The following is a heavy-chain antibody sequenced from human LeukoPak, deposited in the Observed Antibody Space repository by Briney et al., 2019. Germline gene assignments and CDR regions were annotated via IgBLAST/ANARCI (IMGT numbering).Heavy chain of an antibody. Sequence: GGSLKISCKGSGYNFTPSWIVWVRQMPGKGLEWMGMTFPGHSYSIYSPSFQGQVTMSVDKSITTAYPQWSSLKASDTAIYYCARHFHPAETTGGYFDVWGRGTLVTV. J-gene: IGHJ2*01. V-gene: IGHV5-51*01. CDR3: ARHFHPAETTGGYFDV. CDR1: GYNFTPSW. CDR2: TFPGHSYS. D-gene: IGHD4-17*01.